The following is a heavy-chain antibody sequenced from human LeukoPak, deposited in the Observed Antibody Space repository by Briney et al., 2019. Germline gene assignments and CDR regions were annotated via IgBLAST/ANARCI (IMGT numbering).Heavy chain of an antibody. J-gene: IGHJ4*02. Sequence: GGSLRLSCAASGFTFSSYWTSWVRQAPGKGLEWVANIKQDGSEKYYVDSVKGRFTISRDNAKNSLYLQMNSLRAEDTAVYYCARDRPIWFEADYWGQGTLVTVSS. CDR2: IKQDGSEK. CDR3: ARDRPIWFEADY. V-gene: IGHV3-7*01. D-gene: IGHD3-10*01. CDR1: GFTFSSYW.